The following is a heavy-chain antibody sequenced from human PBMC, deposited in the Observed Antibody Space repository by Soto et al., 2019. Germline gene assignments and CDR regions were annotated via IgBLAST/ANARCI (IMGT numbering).Heavy chain of an antibody. CDR3: ASDRSSGWDQGYGMDV. J-gene: IGHJ6*02. D-gene: IGHD6-19*01. CDR2: VYYSGST. V-gene: IGHV4-59*01. CDR1: GGSISSYY. Sequence: SETLSLTCTVSGGSISSYYWSWIRQPPSKGLEWLGNVYYSGSTSYNPSLKSRVTISVDTSKNQFSLKLRSVTAADTAVYYCASDRSSGWDQGYGMDVWGQGTTVTVSS.